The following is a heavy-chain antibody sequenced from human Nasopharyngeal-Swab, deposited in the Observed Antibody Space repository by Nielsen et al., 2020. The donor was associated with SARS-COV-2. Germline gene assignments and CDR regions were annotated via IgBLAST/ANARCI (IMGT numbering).Heavy chain of an antibody. CDR2: IYYSGST. CDR1: GGSISSGGYY. J-gene: IGHJ3*02. CDR3: ASSSGNWAFDI. V-gene: IGHV4-31*03. Sequence: SETLSLTCTVSGGSISSGGYYWIWIRQHPGKGLEWIGYIYYSGSTYYSPSLKSRVTISVDTSKNQFSLRLSSVTAADTAVYYCASSSGNWAFDIWGQGTMVTVSS. D-gene: IGHD1-1*01.